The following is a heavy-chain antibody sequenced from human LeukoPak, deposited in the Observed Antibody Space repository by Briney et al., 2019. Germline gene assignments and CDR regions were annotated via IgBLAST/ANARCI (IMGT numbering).Heavy chain of an antibody. V-gene: IGHV3-23*01. D-gene: IGHD4-17*01. CDR2: ISGNGGST. J-gene: IGHJ6*02. CDR1: EFTFSSYS. CDR3: AKPTTVTADYYYGVDV. Sequence: GGSLRLSCAASEFTFSSYSMNWVRQAPGKGLQWVSGISGNGGSTYYADSVKGRFTISRDNSRNTVYLQINSLRAEDTAVYYCAKPTTVTADYYYGVDVWGQGTTVTVSS.